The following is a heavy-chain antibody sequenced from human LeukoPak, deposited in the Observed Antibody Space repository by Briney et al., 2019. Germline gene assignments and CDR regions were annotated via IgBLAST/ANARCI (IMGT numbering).Heavy chain of an antibody. D-gene: IGHD6-13*01. J-gene: IGHJ4*02. Sequence: ASVKVSCKASGYTFTSYGISWVRQAPGHGLEWMGWINPNSGGTNYAQKFQGRVTMTRDTSISTAYMELRRLRYDDTAVYYCARGGQQLVLEGFDYWGQGTLVTVSS. V-gene: IGHV1-2*02. CDR1: GYTFTSYG. CDR2: INPNSGGT. CDR3: ARGGQQLVLEGFDY.